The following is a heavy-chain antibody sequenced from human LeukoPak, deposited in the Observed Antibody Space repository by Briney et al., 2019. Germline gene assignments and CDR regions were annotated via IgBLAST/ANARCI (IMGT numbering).Heavy chain of an antibody. CDR3: ARSLLGAVAGTIAYFDY. J-gene: IGHJ4*02. CDR1: GDSVSSNSAA. Sequence: SQTLSLTCAISGDSVSSNSAAWNWIRPSPSRGLEWLGRTYYRSKWYNDYEVSVKSRITINPDTYKNQFSLQLNSVTPEDTAVYYCARSLLGAVAGTIAYFDYWGQGTLVTVSS. D-gene: IGHD6-19*01. CDR2: TYYRSKWYN. V-gene: IGHV6-1*01.